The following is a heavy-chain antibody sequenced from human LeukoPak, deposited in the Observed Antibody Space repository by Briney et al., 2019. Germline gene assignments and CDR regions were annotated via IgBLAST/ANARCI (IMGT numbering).Heavy chain of an antibody. CDR1: GFTFSSYG. J-gene: IGHJ4*02. D-gene: IGHD1-26*01. V-gene: IGHV3-30*03. Sequence: GGSLRLSCAASGFTFSSYGMHWVRQAPGKGLEWVAVISYDGSNKYYADSVKGRFAISRDNSKNTLYLQMNSLRAEDTAVYYCSGKDFDYWGQGTLVTVSS. CDR3: SGKDFDY. CDR2: ISYDGSNK.